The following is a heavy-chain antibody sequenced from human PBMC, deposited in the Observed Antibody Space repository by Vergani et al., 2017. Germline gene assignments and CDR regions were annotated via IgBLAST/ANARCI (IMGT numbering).Heavy chain of an antibody. V-gene: IGHV4-30-4*08. Sequence: QVQLQESGPGLVKPSQTLSLTCTVSGGSISSLDYYWSWIRQPPGKGLEWIGYIYYSGSTYDNPSLKSRVTISVDTSKNQFSLKLSSVTAADTAVYYCARVKYSSGWYGFDYWGQGTLVTVSS. J-gene: IGHJ4*02. D-gene: IGHD6-19*01. CDR2: IYYSGST. CDR1: GGSISSLDYY. CDR3: ARVKYSSGWYGFDY.